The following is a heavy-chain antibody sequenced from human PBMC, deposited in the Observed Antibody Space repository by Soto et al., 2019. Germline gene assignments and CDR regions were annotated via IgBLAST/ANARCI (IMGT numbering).Heavy chain of an antibody. J-gene: IGHJ5*02. D-gene: IGHD3-22*01. V-gene: IGHV4-30-2*01. CDR2: IYHDGST. Sequence: PSETLSLTCAVSGGSIITGDCSWNWIRQPPGKGLEWVGYIYHDGSTYYNPSLKGRATISVDRSKNYFSLKLSSVTAADTGVYFCARGRSTSGYPNFDPWGQGTLVTVYS. CDR1: GGSIITGDCS. CDR3: ARGRSTSGYPNFDP.